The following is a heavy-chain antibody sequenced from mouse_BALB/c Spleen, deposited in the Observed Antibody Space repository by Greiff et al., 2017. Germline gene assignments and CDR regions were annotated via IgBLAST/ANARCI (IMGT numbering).Heavy chain of an antibody. D-gene: IGHD2-10*01. CDR2: IYPGDGDT. Sequence: QVQLQQSGAELVRPGSSVKISCKASGYAFSSYWMNWVKQRPGQGLEWIGQIYPGDGDTNYNGKFKGKATLTADKSSSTAYMQLSSLTSEDSAVYFCARTSYYGNYLWYFDVWGAGTTVTVSS. J-gene: IGHJ1*01. CDR1: GYAFSSYW. CDR3: ARTSYYGNYLWYFDV. V-gene: IGHV1-80*01.